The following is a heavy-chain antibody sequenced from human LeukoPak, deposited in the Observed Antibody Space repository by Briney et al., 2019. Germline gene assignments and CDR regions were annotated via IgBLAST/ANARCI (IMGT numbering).Heavy chain of an antibody. J-gene: IGHJ5*02. CDR2: IYYSGST. Sequence: PSETLSLTCTVSGGSISSDSYYWGWIRQPPGKGLECIGTIYYSGSTYYNPSLKSRVTISVDTSKNQFSLKLSSVTAADTAVYYCARDRPGVWFGEFNWFDPWDQGTLVTVSS. CDR1: GGSISSDSYY. V-gene: IGHV4-39*07. CDR3: ARDRPGVWFGEFNWFDP. D-gene: IGHD3-10*01.